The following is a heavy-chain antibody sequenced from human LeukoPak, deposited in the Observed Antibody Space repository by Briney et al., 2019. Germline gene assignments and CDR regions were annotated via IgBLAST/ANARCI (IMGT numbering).Heavy chain of an antibody. CDR3: AKDGTRAVAGIYYYYMDV. CDR1: GFTFSSYE. V-gene: IGHV3-48*03. Sequence: GGSLRLSCAASGFTFSSYEMNWVRQAPGKGLEWVSYISSSGSTIYYADSVKGRFTISRDNAKNSLYLQMNSLRVEDTAFYYCAKDGTRAVAGIYYYYMDVWGKGTTVTISS. CDR2: ISSSGSTI. J-gene: IGHJ6*03. D-gene: IGHD6-19*01.